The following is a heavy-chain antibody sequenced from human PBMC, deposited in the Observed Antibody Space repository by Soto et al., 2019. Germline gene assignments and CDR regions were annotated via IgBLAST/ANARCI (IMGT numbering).Heavy chain of an antibody. CDR2: IYYSGST. D-gene: IGHD2-15*01. J-gene: IGHJ4*02. V-gene: IGHV4-30-4*01. Sequence: SETLSLTCTVSGGSISSGDYYWSWIRQPPGKGLEWIGYIYYSGSTYYNPSLKSRVTISVDTSKNQFSLKLSSVTAADTAVYYCGRGRGARYFDYWGQRSLVIVSA. CDR3: GRGRGARYFDY. CDR1: GGSISSGDYY.